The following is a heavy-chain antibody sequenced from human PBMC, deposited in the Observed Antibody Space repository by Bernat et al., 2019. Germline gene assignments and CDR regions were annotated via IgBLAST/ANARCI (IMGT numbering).Heavy chain of an antibody. Sequence: QVQLVESGGGVVQPGRSLRLSCAASGFTFSSYAMHWVRQAPGKGLEWVAVISYDGSNKYYADSVKGRFTISRDNSKNTLYLQMNSLRAEDTAVYYCARDTDRFRELLWGGYAFDIWGQGTMVTVSS. D-gene: IGHD3-10*01. CDR3: ARDTDRFRELLWGGYAFDI. CDR1: GFTFSSYA. CDR2: ISYDGSNK. V-gene: IGHV3-30*01. J-gene: IGHJ3*02.